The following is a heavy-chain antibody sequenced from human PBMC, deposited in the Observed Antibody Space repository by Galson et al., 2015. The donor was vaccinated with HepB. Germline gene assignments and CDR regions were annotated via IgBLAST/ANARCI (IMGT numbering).Heavy chain of an antibody. V-gene: IGHV1-69*13. J-gene: IGHJ5*02. Sequence: SVKVSCKASGGTFSSYAISWVRQAPGQGLEWMGGIIPIFGTANYAQKFQGRVTITADESTSTAYMELSSLRSEDTAVYCCAAQTHGPRSWSDPWGQGTLVTVSS. D-gene: IGHD1-14*01. CDR3: AAQTHGPRSWSDP. CDR1: GGTFSSYA. CDR2: IIPIFGTA.